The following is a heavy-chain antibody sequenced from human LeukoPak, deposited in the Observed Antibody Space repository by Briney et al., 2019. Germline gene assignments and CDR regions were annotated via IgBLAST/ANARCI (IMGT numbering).Heavy chain of an antibody. CDR3: AKDYNFWSGYGEFDY. CDR2: ISNDGSRK. V-gene: IGHV3-30*18. CDR1: GFTFSRHG. Sequence: PGRSLRLSCAPSGFTFSRHGMHWVRQAPGKGLEWVAIISNDGSRKYYAHSVEGRFTISRDNSKNTLYLQMNSLRAEDTAVYYCAKDYNFWSGYGEFDYWGQGTLVTVSS. J-gene: IGHJ4*02. D-gene: IGHD3-3*01.